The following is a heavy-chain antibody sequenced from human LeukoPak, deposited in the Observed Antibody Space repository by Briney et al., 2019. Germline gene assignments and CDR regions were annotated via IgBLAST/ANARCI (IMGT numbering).Heavy chain of an antibody. Sequence: GGSLRLSCAASGSTFSGYWMNWVRQAPGKGLEWVANIRQDGSEKYYVDSVKGRFTISRDNAMNSLYLQMNNLRAEDTALYYCARGARTTVPLDYWGQGTLVTVSS. CDR3: ARGARTTVPLDY. CDR1: GSTFSGYW. D-gene: IGHD4-17*01. CDR2: IRQDGSEK. V-gene: IGHV3-7*04. J-gene: IGHJ4*02.